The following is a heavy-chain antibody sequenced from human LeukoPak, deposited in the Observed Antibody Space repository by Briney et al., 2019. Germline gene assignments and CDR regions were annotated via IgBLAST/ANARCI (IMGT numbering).Heavy chain of an antibody. Sequence: PGGSLRLSCAASGFTFSTYSMNWVRQAPGKGLEWVSYIGANSAIFHADSVKGRFTISRDNSKNTLYLQMNSLRAEDTAVYYCAKGYCRGISCYSDYWGQGTLVTVSS. CDR1: GFTFSTYS. D-gene: IGHD2-2*02. V-gene: IGHV3-48*01. CDR3: AKGYCRGISCYSDY. J-gene: IGHJ4*02. CDR2: IGANSAI.